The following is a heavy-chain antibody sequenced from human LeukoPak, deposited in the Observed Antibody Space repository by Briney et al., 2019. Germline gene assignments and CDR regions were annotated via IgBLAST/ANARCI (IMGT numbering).Heavy chain of an antibody. J-gene: IGHJ4*02. CDR1: GFTFSSYA. V-gene: IGHV3-30*04. CDR3: ARGGEEWELQNYFDY. D-gene: IGHD1-26*01. Sequence: PGGSLRLSCAASGFTFSSYAMHWVRQAPGKGLEWVAVISYDGSNKYYADSVKGRFTISRDNAKNSLYLQMNSLRAEDTAVYYCARGGEEWELQNYFDYWGQGTLVTVSS. CDR2: ISYDGSNK.